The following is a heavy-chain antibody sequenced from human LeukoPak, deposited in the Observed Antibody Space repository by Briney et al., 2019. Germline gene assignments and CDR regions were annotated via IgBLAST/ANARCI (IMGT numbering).Heavy chain of an antibody. CDR3: ARDASWSGYPDY. V-gene: IGHV3-74*01. D-gene: IGHD3-3*01. J-gene: IGHJ4*02. CDR2: INSDGSST. Sequence: GGSLRLSCAASGFTFSSYWIHWVRQAPGKGLVWVSRINSDGSSTNYADSAKGRFTISRDNAKNTLYLQMNSLRAEDTAVYYCARDASWSGYPDYWGQGTLVTVSS. CDR1: GFTFSSYW.